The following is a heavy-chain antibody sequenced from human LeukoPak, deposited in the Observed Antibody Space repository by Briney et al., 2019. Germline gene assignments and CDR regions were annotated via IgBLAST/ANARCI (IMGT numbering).Heavy chain of an antibody. CDR3: ARDLIVVVNFDPPYFDY. CDR2: ISAYNGNT. CDR1: GYTFTSYG. J-gene: IGHJ4*02. V-gene: IGHV1-18*01. Sequence: ASVKVSCKASGYTFTSYGISWVRQAPGQGLEWMGWISAYNGNTNYAQKLQGRVTMTTDTSTSTAHMELRSLRSDDTAVYYCARDLIVVVNFDPPYFDYWGQGTLVTVSS. D-gene: IGHD3-22*01.